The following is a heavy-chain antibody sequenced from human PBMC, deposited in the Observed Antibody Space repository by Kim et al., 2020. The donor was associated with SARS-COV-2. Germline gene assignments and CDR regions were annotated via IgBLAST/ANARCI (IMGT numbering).Heavy chain of an antibody. CDR3: ARGSSPYGDYPLILDY. D-gene: IGHD4-17*01. Sequence: KFQGKVTITADESTSTAYMELSSLSSEDTAVYYCARGSSPYGDYPLILDYWGQGTLVTVSS. J-gene: IGHJ4*02. V-gene: IGHV1-69*01.